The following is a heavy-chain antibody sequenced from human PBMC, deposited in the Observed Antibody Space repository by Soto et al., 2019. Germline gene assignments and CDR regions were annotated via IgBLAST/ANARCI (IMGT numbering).Heavy chain of an antibody. J-gene: IGHJ5*02. CDR2: IYYSGSN. CDR1: GGSISSYY. CDR3: AGVGAAAGTEYWFDP. V-gene: IGHV4-59*01. Sequence: SETLSLTCTVSGGSISSYYWSWIRQPPGKGLEWIGYIYYSGSNNYNPSLKSRVTISVDTSKNQFSLKLSSVTAADTAVYYCAGVGAAAGTEYWFDPWGQGTLVTVAS. D-gene: IGHD6-13*01.